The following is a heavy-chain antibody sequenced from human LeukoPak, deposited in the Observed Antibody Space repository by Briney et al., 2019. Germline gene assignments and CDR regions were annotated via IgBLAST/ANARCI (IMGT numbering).Heavy chain of an antibody. CDR2: IYYSGST. CDR3: APILDSSGYFDPGAY. Sequence: SETLSLTCTVSGGSISSSSYYWGWIRQPPGKGLEWIGSIYYSGSTYYNPSLKSRVTISVDTSKNQFSLKLSSVTAADTAVYYCAPILDSSGYFDPGAYWGQGTLVTVSS. CDR1: GGSISSSSYY. V-gene: IGHV4-39*01. D-gene: IGHD3-22*01. J-gene: IGHJ4*02.